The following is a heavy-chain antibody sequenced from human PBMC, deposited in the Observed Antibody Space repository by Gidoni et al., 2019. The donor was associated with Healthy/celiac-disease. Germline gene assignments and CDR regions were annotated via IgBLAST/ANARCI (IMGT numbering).Heavy chain of an antibody. Sequence: EVQLVESGGGLVKPGGSLRLSGAASGFTFSSYSMNWVRQAPGKGLEWVSSISSSSSYIYYADSVKGRFTISRDNAKNSLYLQMNSLRAEDTAVYYCASSGYHAFDIWGQGTMVTVSS. CDR1: GFTFSSYS. D-gene: IGHD3-22*01. CDR2: ISSSSSYI. CDR3: ASSGYHAFDI. V-gene: IGHV3-21*01. J-gene: IGHJ3*02.